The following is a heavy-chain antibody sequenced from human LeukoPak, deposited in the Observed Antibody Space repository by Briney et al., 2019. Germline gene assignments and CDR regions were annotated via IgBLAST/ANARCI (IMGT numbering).Heavy chain of an antibody. CDR2: ISSGGSKT. Sequence: GGSLRLSCAAAGFIFSNYAMHWVRQAPGKGLEWVALISSGGSKTYHGDSVKGRFTISRDNSKNTLYLQLTSLRAEDTSVYYCARDSTSWYDSRSSGPHYFDYWGQGTLVTVSS. D-gene: IGHD3-10*01. CDR3: ARDSTSWYDSRSSGPHYFDY. J-gene: IGHJ4*02. CDR1: GFIFSNYA. V-gene: IGHV3-30*01.